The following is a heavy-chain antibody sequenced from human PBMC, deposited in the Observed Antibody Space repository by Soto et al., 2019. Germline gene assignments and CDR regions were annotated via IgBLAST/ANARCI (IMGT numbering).Heavy chain of an antibody. J-gene: IGHJ4*02. CDR1: GYTLTSYY. CDR3: ARGLIYDSSGYYFDY. CDR2: INPSGGST. D-gene: IGHD3-22*01. V-gene: IGHV1-46*01. Sequence: ASVKVSCKAPGYTLTSYYMHWVRQAPGQGLEWMGIINPSGGSTNYAQKFQGRVTMTRDTSTSTVYMELSSLKSEDTAVYYCARGLIYDSSGYYFDYWGQGTLVTVSS.